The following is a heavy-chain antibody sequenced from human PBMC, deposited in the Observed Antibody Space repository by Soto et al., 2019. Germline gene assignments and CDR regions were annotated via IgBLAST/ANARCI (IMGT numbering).Heavy chain of an antibody. CDR1: RFTFSTYA. V-gene: IGHV3-23*01. J-gene: IGHJ4*02. Sequence: PGGSLRLSCAASRFTFSTYAMSWVRQVPGKGLEWVSAISGSIGSTYYADSVKGRFTISRDNSKNTLYLQMNSLRAGDTAVYYCAKLSYSSGVYYFDYWGQGTLVTVSS. CDR3: AKLSYSSGVYYFDY. D-gene: IGHD6-19*01. CDR2: ISGSIGST.